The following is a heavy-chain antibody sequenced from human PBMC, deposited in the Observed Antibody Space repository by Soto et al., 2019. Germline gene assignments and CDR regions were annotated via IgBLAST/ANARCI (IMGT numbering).Heavy chain of an antibody. CDR1: GFTFNSAW. CDR3: TTWRRDKSCTSVSCYGDGAY. CDR2: IKSWTDGWRV. V-gene: IGHV3-15*02. D-gene: IGHD2-2*01. J-gene: IGHJ4*02. Sequence: EVPLVESGGALVKPGESLTLSCAASGFTFNSAWMTWVRQAPGKGLEWVGRIKSWTDGWRVDTAAPVKGRFTISRDDSKNTFYLQMNSMKSEDTAVYYCTTWRRDKSCTSVSCYGDGAYWGQGTLVTVSS.